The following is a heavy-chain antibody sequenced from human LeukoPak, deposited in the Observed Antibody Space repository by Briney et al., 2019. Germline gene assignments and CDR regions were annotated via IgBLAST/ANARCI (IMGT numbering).Heavy chain of an antibody. Sequence: GGSLRLSCAASGFTFSIYAMIWVRQAPGKGLEWVSAISGSGGNTYYADSVKGRFTISRDNSKNTLYLQMNSLRAEDTAVYYCAKGGYCSGGSCYPGYYFDFWGQGTLVTVSS. CDR3: AKGGYCSGGSCYPGYYFDF. D-gene: IGHD2-15*01. CDR2: ISGSGGNT. CDR1: GFTFSIYA. V-gene: IGHV3-23*01. J-gene: IGHJ4*02.